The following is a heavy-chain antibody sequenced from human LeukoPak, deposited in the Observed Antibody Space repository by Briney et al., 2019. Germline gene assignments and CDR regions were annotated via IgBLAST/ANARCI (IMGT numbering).Heavy chain of an antibody. CDR2: IWYDGSDQ. CDR3: VREDTAMSPNAFDV. J-gene: IGHJ3*01. D-gene: IGHD5-18*01. CDR1: GFTFSNFG. Sequence: QPGGSLRLSCAASGFTFSNFGMHWVRQAPGKGLEWVAVIWYDGSDQSYADSVKGRFTISRDNSKNTLFLQMDSLRAEDTAVYYCVREDTAMSPNAFDVRGQGTMVTVSS. V-gene: IGHV3-33*01.